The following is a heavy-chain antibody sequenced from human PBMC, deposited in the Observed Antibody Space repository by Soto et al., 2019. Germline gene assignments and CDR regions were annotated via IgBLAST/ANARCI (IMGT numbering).Heavy chain of an antibody. D-gene: IGHD6-13*01. CDR1: GGTFSSYA. V-gene: IGHV1-69*13. Sequence: GASVKVSCKASGGTFSSYASSWVRQDPGQGLEWMGGIIPIFGTANYAQKFQGRVTITADESTSTAYMELSSLRSEDTAVYYCARGGGAAAGTRNWFDPWGQGTLVTVSS. CDR2: IIPIFGTA. CDR3: ARGGGAAAGTRNWFDP. J-gene: IGHJ5*02.